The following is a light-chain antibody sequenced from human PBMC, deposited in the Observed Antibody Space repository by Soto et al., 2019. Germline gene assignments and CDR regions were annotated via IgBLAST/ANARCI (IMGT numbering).Light chain of an antibody. J-gene: IGKJ2*01. CDR1: QSLVHRDGNTY. V-gene: IGKV2-24*01. CDR2: MIS. Sequence: EIVMTQTPLSSRVTLGQPASISCRSSQSLVHRDGNTYLSWLHQRPGQPPRLLIYMISDRFSGVPDRFSGSGAGTDFTLKISRVEAEDAGVYYCMQATQPYTFGQGTKLEIE. CDR3: MQATQPYT.